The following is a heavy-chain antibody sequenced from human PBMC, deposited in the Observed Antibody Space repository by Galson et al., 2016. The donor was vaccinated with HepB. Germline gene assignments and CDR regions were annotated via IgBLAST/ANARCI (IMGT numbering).Heavy chain of an antibody. J-gene: IGHJ4*02. CDR1: GCTFTSYW. Sequence: SLRLSCADSGCTFTSYWMTWVRQAPGKGLEWVANRKGDGSETYYVDSLKGRFTMSRDNAKNSVYLQMNSLRAEDSAVYHCARIVPDPLNSWYQLFWDWGQGTLVTVSS. CDR2: RKGDGSET. CDR3: ARIVPDPLNSWYQLFWD. V-gene: IGHV3-7*03. D-gene: IGHD1-14*01.